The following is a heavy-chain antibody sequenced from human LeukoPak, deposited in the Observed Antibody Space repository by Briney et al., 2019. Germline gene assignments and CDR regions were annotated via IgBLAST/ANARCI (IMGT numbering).Heavy chain of an antibody. CDR3: ARGGYYYDSSGLIDY. CDR2: ISAYNGNT. CDR1: GYTFTSYG. V-gene: IGHV1-18*01. Sequence: ASVKVSCKASGYTFTSYGISWVRQAPGQGLEWMGWISAYNGNTNYAQKLQGRVTMTTGTSTSTAYMELRSLRSDDTAVYYCARGGYYYDSSGLIDYWGQGTLVTVSS. D-gene: IGHD3-22*01. J-gene: IGHJ4*02.